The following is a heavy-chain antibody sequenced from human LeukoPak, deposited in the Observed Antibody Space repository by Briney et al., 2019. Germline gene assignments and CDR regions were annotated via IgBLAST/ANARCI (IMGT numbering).Heavy chain of an antibody. CDR2: ISYDGSDK. J-gene: IGHJ4*02. CDR3: AKDPVGATFAYYFDY. CDR1: GFTFSTYG. Sequence: GGSLRLSCAASGFTFSTYGMHWVRQAPGKGLEWVAVISYDGSDKYYADSVKGRFTISRDNSKNTLYLQMNSLRAEDTAVYYCAKDPVGATFAYYFDYWGQGTLVTVSS. V-gene: IGHV3-30*18. D-gene: IGHD1-26*01.